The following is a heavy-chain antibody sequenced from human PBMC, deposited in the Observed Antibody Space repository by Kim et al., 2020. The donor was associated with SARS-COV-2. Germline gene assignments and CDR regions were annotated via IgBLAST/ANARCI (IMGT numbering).Heavy chain of an antibody. CDR3: ARGGVGAYHDAFDI. Sequence: ADSVKGRFTISRHNSKNTLYLQMNSLRAEDTAVYYCARGGVGAYHDAFDIWGQGTMVTVSS. D-gene: IGHD1-26*01. V-gene: IGHV3-53*04. J-gene: IGHJ3*02.